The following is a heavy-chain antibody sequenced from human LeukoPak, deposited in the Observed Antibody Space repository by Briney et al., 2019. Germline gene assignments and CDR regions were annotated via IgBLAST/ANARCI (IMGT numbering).Heavy chain of an antibody. CDR3: ARSIQYSSGWYSSPGYFDY. D-gene: IGHD6-19*01. Sequence: SETLSLTCTVSGGSISSYYWSWIRQPPGKGLEWIGYIYYSGSTNYNPSLKSRVTISVDTSKNQLSLKLSSVTAADTAVYYCARSIQYSSGWYSSPGYFDYWGQGTLVTVSS. V-gene: IGHV4-59*01. J-gene: IGHJ4*02. CDR1: GGSISSYY. CDR2: IYYSGST.